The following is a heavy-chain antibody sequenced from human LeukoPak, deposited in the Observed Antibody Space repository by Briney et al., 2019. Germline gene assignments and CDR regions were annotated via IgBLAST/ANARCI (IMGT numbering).Heavy chain of an antibody. J-gene: IGHJ6*02. Sequence: GGSLRLYCAASGFTFSNYAMNWVHQTPGKGLEWVSATSGSGGSTYYADSVKGRFTISRDNSKNTVYLQMNSLRAEDTAVYYCAKVLDYYYYGMDVWGQGTTVTVSS. V-gene: IGHV3-23*01. CDR2: TSGSGGST. CDR3: AKVLDYYYYGMDV. CDR1: GFTFSNYA.